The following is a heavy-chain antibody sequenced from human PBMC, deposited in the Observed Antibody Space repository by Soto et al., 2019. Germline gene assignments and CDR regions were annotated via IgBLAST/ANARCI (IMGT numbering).Heavy chain of an antibody. CDR3: ARDPSYSSRPRSNWFDP. J-gene: IGHJ5*02. D-gene: IGHD6-13*01. CDR1: GGSISSYY. V-gene: IGHV4-4*07. CDR2: IYTSGST. Sequence: SETLSLTCTVSGGSISSYYWSWIRQPAGKGLEWIGRIYTSGSTNYNPSLKSRVTMSVDTSKNQFSLKLSSVTAADTTVYYCARDPSYSSRPRSNWFDPWGQGTLVTVSS.